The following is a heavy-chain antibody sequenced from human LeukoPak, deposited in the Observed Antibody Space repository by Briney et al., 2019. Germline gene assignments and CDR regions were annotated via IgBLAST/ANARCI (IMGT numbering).Heavy chain of an antibody. V-gene: IGHV3-74*01. CDR3: VKAIGVSCISTSCYSFDN. CDR2: IKTDGSSA. D-gene: IGHD2-2*02. J-gene: IGHJ4*02. Sequence: GGSLRLSCAASGFSFSSYWMHWVRQAPGKGLVWVSRIKTDGSSATYAGSVKGRFTISRDNAENSVHLLMNSLRVEDTALYYCVKAIGVSCISTSCYSFDNWGQGTLVTVSS. CDR1: GFSFSSYW.